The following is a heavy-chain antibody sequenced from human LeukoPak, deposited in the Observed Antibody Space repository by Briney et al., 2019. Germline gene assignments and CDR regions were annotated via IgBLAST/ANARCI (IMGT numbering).Heavy chain of an antibody. J-gene: IGHJ4*02. CDR2: ISWNSGSI. V-gene: IGHV3-9*01. D-gene: IGHD6-13*01. Sequence: PGRSLRLSCAASGFTFDDYAMHWVRQAPGKGLEWVSGISWNSGSIGYTDSVKGRFTISRDNAKNSLYLQMNSLRAEDTAVYYCASRRAAADWGQGTLVTVSS. CDR3: ASRRAAAD. CDR1: GFTFDDYA.